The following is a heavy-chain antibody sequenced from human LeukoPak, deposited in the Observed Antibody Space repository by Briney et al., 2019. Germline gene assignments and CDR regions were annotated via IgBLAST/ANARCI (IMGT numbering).Heavy chain of an antibody. CDR3: ARLTPYSGSPLGDY. CDR2: IAYSGSA. CDR1: GGSISSSSTF. D-gene: IGHD1-26*01. Sequence: TSEPLSLTCTLSGGSISSSSTFWGWIRQAQAKGLEGFVSIAYSGSAYYPPSLTSRLTISADTSTTQFSLKLSSVTAADTAVYYCARLTPYSGSPLGDYWGQGTLVTVSS. V-gene: IGHV4-39*01. J-gene: IGHJ4*02.